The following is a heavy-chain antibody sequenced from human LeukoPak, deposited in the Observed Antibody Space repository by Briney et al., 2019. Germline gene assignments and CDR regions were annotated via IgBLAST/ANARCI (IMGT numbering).Heavy chain of an antibody. CDR2: IPYDGSNK. D-gene: IGHD3-16*02. V-gene: IGHV3-30*04. Sequence: GGSLRLSCAASGFTFSSYAMHWVRQAPGKGLEWVAVIPYDGSNKYYADSAKGRFTISRDNSKNTLYLQMNSLRAEDTAVYYCARGPPYVWGSYRPLGLDYWGQGTLVTVSS. CDR1: GFTFSSYA. CDR3: ARGPPYVWGSYRPLGLDY. J-gene: IGHJ4*02.